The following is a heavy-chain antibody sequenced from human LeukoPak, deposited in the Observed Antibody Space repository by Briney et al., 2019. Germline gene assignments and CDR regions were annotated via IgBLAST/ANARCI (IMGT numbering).Heavy chain of an antibody. CDR2: ISYDGSNK. J-gene: IGHJ4*02. CDR1: GVTFSSYG. V-gene: IGHV3-30*18. Sequence: GGSLRLSCAASGVTFSSYGMHWVRQAPGKGLEWVAVISYDGSNKYYADSVKGRFTISRDNSKNTLYLQMNSLRAEDTAVYYCAKGEVRYGGCTNGCGYGLPFDYWGQGTLVTVSS. D-gene: IGHD2-8*01. CDR3: AKGEVRYGGCTNGCGYGLPFDY.